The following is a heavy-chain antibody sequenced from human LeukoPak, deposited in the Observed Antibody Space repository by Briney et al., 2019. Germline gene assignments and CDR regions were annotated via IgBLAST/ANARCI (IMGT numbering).Heavy chain of an antibody. V-gene: IGHV6-1*01. CDR3: TRDSGNWGAYYYYGMGV. D-gene: IGHD7-27*01. J-gene: IGHJ6*02. CDR1: GDSVSSNSAG. CDR2: TYYRSKWYS. Sequence: SQTLSLTCAISGDSVSSNSAGWNWIRQSPSRGLEWLGRTYYRSKWYSDYAVSVKSRITINPDTSKNQFSLQLNSVTPEDTAVYYCTRDSGNWGAYYYYGMGVSGQGTTVTVSS.